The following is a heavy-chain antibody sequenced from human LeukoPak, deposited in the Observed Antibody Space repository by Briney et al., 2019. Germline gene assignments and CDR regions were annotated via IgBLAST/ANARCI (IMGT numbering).Heavy chain of an antibody. J-gene: IGHJ4*02. CDR2: INPNSGGT. CDR1: GYTFTGYY. D-gene: IGHD1-26*01. V-gene: IGHV1-2*02. Sequence: GASVKVSCKASGYTFTGYYMHWVRQAHGQGLEWMGWINPNSGGTNYAQKFQGRVTMTRDTSISTAYMELSRLRSDDTAVYYCATDPSGSYTFDYWGQGTLVTVSS. CDR3: ATDPSGSYTFDY.